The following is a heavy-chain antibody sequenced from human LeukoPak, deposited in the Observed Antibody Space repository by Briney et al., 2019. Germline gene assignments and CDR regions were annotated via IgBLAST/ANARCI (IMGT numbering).Heavy chain of an antibody. Sequence: ESGPGLVKPSETLSLTCTVSGGSISSYYWSWIRHPPGKGLEWIGYIYYSGSTKYNPSLKSRVTISVDTSKNQFSLKLSSVTAADTAVYYCARYRGKTTVSSLDWFDPWGQGTLVTVSS. V-gene: IGHV4-59*01. D-gene: IGHD4-11*01. CDR1: GGSISSYY. J-gene: IGHJ5*02. CDR3: ARYRGKTTVSSLDWFDP. CDR2: IYYSGST.